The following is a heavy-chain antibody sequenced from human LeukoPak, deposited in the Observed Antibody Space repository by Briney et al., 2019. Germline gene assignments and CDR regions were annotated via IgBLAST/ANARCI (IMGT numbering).Heavy chain of an antibody. CDR3: AGVPAAILAFDI. V-gene: IGHV4-59*01. J-gene: IGHJ3*02. Sequence: SETLSLTCTVSGGSLSSYYWSWLRQPPGKGLEWIGYIYYSGSTNYNPSLKSRVTISVDTSKNQFSLKLSSVTAADTAVYYCAGVPAAILAFDICGQGKMVTVSS. D-gene: IGHD2-2*01. CDR2: IYYSGST. CDR1: GGSLSSYY.